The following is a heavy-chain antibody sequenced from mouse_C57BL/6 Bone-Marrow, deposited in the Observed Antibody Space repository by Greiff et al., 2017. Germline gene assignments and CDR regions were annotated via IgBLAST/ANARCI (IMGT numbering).Heavy chain of an antibody. J-gene: IGHJ1*03. CDR3: ARDYGSHWYFDV. V-gene: IGHV1-75*01. CDR2: IFPGSGST. D-gene: IGHD1-1*01. Sequence: VQLVESGPELVKPGASVKISCKASGYTFTDYYINWVKQRPGQGLEWIGWIFPGSGSTYYNEKFKGKATLTVDESSSTAYMLLSSLTSEDSAVYFCARDYGSHWYFDVWGTGTTVTVSS. CDR1: GYTFTDYY.